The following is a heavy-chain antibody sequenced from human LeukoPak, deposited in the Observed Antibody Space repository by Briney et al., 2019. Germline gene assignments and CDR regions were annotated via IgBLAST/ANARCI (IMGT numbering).Heavy chain of an antibody. CDR1: GFTFSNAG. CDR2: IKSKTDGGKT. V-gene: IGHV3-15*01. D-gene: IGHD6-13*01. CDR3: TSLRGSSSQYFQY. Sequence: GGSLRLSCSASGFTFSNAGMSWVRQAPGKGLEWVGRIKSKTDGGKTDYAAPVKGRFTISRDDSKDTLYLQMNSLRTEDTAVYYCTSLRGSSSQYFQYWGQGTLVTVSS. J-gene: IGHJ1*01.